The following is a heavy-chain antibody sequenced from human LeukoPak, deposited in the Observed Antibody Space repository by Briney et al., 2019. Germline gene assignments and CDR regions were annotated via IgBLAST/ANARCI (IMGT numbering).Heavy chain of an antibody. CDR2: ISSSSSTI. V-gene: IGHV3-48*02. CDR1: GFTFSSYS. J-gene: IGHJ4*02. CDR3: ARDKGTYHNKYYFDY. D-gene: IGHD1-14*01. Sequence: RGSLRLSCAVSGFTFSSYSMNWVRQAPGKGLEWLSYISSSSSTIFYADSVKGRFTISRDNAKNSLYLQMNSLRDEDTAVYFCARDKGTYHNKYYFDYWGQGTLVTVSS.